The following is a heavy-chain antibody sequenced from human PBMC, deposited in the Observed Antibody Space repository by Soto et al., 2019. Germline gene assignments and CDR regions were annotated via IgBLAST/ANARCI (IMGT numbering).Heavy chain of an antibody. CDR2: ISAYNGNT. CDR1: GYTFTSYG. V-gene: IGHV1-18*01. Sequence: QVQLVQSGAEVKKPGASVKVSCKASGYTFTSYGISWVRQAPGQGLAWMGWISAYNGNTNDAQKLQVRVTMTTDTSTVTAYMDLISLRSDATAVDYCARGVGASGGWSRVDFDLGGQGTVVPVSS. CDR3: ARGVGASGGWSRVDFDL. J-gene: IGHJ4*02. D-gene: IGHD6-19*01.